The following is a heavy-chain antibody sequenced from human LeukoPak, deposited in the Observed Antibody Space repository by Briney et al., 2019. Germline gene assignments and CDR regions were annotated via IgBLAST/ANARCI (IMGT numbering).Heavy chain of an antibody. CDR2: IIPIFGTA. J-gene: IGHJ6*04. CDR3: ARGFTMVRGVITDYYYGMDV. V-gene: IGHV1-69*13. D-gene: IGHD3-10*01. CDR1: GGTFSSYA. Sequence: SVKVSCKASGGTFSSYAISWVRQAPGQGLEWMGGIIPIFGTANYAQKFQGRVTITADESTSTAYMELRSLRSEDTAVYYCARGFTMVRGVITDYYYGMDVWGKGTTVTVSS.